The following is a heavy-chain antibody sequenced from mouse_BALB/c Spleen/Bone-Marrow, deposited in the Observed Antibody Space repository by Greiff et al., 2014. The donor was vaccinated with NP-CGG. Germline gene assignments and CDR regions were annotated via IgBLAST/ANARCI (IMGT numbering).Heavy chain of an antibody. V-gene: IGHV14-3*02. CDR1: GFNIKDTY. D-gene: IGHD2-14*01. J-gene: IGHJ4*01. CDR3: AQGYDWAMDY. Sequence: EVKLQESGAELVKPGASVKLSCTASGFNIKDTYMHWVKQRPEQGLEWIGRIDPANGNTKYDPKFQGKATITADTSSNTAYLQLNSLTSEDTAVYYCAQGYDWAMDYWGRGTSVTVSS. CDR2: IDPANGNT.